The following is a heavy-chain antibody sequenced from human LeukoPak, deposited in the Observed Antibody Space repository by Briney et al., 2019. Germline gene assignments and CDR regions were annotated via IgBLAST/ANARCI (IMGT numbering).Heavy chain of an antibody. V-gene: IGHV1-8*03. CDR2: MNPNSGNT. Sequence: ASVKVPCKASGYTFTSYDINWVRQATGQGLEWMGWMNPNSGNTGYAQKIQGRVTITRNTSISTAYMELSRLRSDDTAVYYCARDLRSRDFDIWGQGTMVTVSS. CDR1: GYTFTSYD. CDR3: ARDLRSRDFDI. J-gene: IGHJ3*02.